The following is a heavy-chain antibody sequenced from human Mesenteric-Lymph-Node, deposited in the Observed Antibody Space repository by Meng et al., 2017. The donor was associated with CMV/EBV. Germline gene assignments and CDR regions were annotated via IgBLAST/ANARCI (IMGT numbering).Heavy chain of an antibody. Sequence: GESLKISCVASGFTFSSYWMHWVRQAPGKGLVWVSRINSDGSSTSYADSVKGRFTISRDNAKNTLYLQMNSLRAEDTAVYYCASLAPVEMATIHSFDYWGQGTLVTVSS. CDR3: ASLAPVEMATIHSFDY. CDR2: INSDGSST. D-gene: IGHD5-24*01. J-gene: IGHJ4*02. V-gene: IGHV3-74*01. CDR1: GFTFSSYW.